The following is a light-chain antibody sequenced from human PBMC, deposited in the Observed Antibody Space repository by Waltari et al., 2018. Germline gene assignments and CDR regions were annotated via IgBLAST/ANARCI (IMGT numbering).Light chain of an antibody. CDR3: QQYNNWPPLT. CDR1: ESVGTN. J-gene: IGKJ4*01. V-gene: IGKV3-15*01. CDR2: HAS. Sequence: ETVMTQSPATLSVPPGESATPSCRAPESVGTNLASYLQKPGRPPRLLIYHASARATGVPNRLSGSGSGTEFTLTISSLQSEDFALYFCQQYNNWPPLTFGGGTKVEMK.